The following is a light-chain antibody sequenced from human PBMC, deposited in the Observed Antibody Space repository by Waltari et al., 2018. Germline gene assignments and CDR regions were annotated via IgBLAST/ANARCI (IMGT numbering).Light chain of an antibody. CDR1: QSISSY. CDR3: QQSYSTLGIT. V-gene: IGKV1-39*01. CDR2: AAS. J-gene: IGKJ5*01. Sequence: DIQMTQSPSSLSASVGYRVTITCRASQSISSYLNWYQQKPGKAPKLLIYAASSLQSGVPSRFSGSGSGTDFTLTISSLQPEDFATYYCQQSYSTLGITFGQGTRLEIK.